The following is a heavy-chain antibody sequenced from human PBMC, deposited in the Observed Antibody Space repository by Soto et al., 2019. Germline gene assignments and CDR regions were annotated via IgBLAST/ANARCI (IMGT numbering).Heavy chain of an antibody. Sequence: EVQLVESGGGLVQPGRSLRLSCAASGFTFDDYAMHWVRQAPGKGLEWVSGISWNSGSIGYADSVKGRFTISRDNSKNTLYLQMNSLRAEDTAVYYCAKDGGGTPTEGMDVWGQGTTVTVSS. V-gene: IGHV3-9*01. D-gene: IGHD1-7*01. J-gene: IGHJ6*02. CDR3: AKDGGGTPTEGMDV. CDR1: GFTFDDYA. CDR2: ISWNSGSI.